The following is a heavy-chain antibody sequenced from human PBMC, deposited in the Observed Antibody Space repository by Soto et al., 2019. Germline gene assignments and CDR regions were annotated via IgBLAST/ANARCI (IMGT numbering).Heavy chain of an antibody. CDR3: AKVGASYYYGMDV. Sequence: LRLSCAASGLDLSSEGMCWVRQAPGKGLEWVSSISGSGRTIYHADSMRGRCAISRDNSKNSLYLQLNNLRVDDTAVYYCAKVGASYYYGMDVWGQGTPVTVSS. V-gene: IGHV3-23*01. CDR2: ISGSGRTI. J-gene: IGHJ6*02. CDR1: GLDLSSEG. D-gene: IGHD1-26*01.